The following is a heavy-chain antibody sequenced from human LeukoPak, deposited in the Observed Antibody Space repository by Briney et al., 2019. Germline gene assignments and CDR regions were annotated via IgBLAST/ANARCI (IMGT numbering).Heavy chain of an antibody. V-gene: IGHV1-69*13. CDR2: ITAIFRTT. Sequence: GASVKVSCKTSGDTFNSYAISWVRQAPGQGLEWMGGITAIFRTTNYAQKFQGRVTITADESMSTVYMELSSLRSEDTAVYYCARHSGYHSTMYLDYWGQGTLVTVSS. CDR3: ARHSGYHSTMYLDY. D-gene: IGHD3-22*01. CDR1: GDTFNSYA. J-gene: IGHJ4*02.